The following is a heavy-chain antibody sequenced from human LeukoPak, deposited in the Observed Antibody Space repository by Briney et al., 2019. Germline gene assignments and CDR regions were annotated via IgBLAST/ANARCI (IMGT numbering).Heavy chain of an antibody. Sequence: KPSETLSLTCTVSGGSISSYYWSWIRQPPGKGLEWIGYIYYSGSTNYNPSLKSRVTISVDTSKNQFSLKLSSVTAADTAVYYCAREGVGTSPLFDYWGQGTLVTVSS. J-gene: IGHJ4*02. V-gene: IGHV4-59*01. D-gene: IGHD2-21*02. CDR2: IYYSGST. CDR3: AREGVGTSPLFDY. CDR1: GGSISSYY.